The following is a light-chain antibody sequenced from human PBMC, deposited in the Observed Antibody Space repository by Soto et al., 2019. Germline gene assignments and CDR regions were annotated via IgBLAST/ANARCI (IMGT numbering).Light chain of an antibody. J-gene: IGKJ4*02. CDR1: QSLRNNY. CDR3: QQFNNSPLT. Sequence: EIVLTQSPGTLSLSPGERATLSCRASQSLRNNYLAWYQQKPGQTTRLLIHSATSSANGIPDRFSGGGSGTDVTLSISRLEPEDFAVYYCQQFNNSPLTFGGGTKVEIK. CDR2: SAT. V-gene: IGKV3-20*01.